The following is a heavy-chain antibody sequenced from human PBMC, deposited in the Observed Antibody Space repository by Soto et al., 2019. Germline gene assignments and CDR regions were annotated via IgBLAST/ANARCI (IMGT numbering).Heavy chain of an antibody. J-gene: IGHJ4*02. CDR1: GFTFSSDW. D-gene: IGHD6-19*01. Sequence: EVQLVESGGGLVQPGGSLRLSCAASGFTFSSDWMHWVRQAPGKGLVWVSRMNSDGSRTTYADSVKGRFTISRDNAKNTLYLQMNSLRAEDTAVYYCARGPRGWYGFDYWGQGPLVTVSS. CDR3: ARGPRGWYGFDY. V-gene: IGHV3-74*01. CDR2: MNSDGSRT.